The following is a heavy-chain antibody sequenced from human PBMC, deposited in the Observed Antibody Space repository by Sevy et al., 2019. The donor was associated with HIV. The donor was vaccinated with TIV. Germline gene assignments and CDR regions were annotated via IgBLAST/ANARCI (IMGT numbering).Heavy chain of an antibody. V-gene: IGHV3-7*01. CDR1: GFRFSNFW. J-gene: IGHJ4*02. Sequence: GGSLRLSCAASGFRFSNFWMSWVRQAPGKGLEWVANINEDGAVMYYADSVKGRFIISRDTANDSLYVQMFSLRAEDTAVYYCAKIGKRGWDFDSWGQGTRVTVSS. CDR2: INEDGAVM. D-gene: IGHD6-19*01. CDR3: AKIGKRGWDFDS.